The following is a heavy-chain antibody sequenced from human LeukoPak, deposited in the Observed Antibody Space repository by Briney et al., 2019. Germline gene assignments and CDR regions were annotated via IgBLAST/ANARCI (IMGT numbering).Heavy chain of an antibody. CDR3: ARAFLFSRDDYGDYGAFDI. D-gene: IGHD4-17*01. CDR1: GFTFSSYW. V-gene: IGHV4-4*07. J-gene: IGHJ3*02. CDR2: IYTSGST. Sequence: GSLRLSCAASGFTFSSYWMSWIRQPAGKGLEWIGRIYTSGSTNYNPSLKSRATMSVDTSKNQFSLKLSSVTAADTAVYYCARAFLFSRDDYGDYGAFDIWGQGTMVTVSS.